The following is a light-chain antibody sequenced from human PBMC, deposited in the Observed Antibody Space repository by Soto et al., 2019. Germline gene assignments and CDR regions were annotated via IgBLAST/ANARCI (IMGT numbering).Light chain of an antibody. Sequence: QSVLTQLPSASGSPGQSVTISCTGTSSDVGGYNYVSWYQQHPGKAPKLMIYEVSKRPSGVPDRFSGSKSGNTASLTVSGLQAEDEADYYCSSYAGSNNLGVFGTGTKVTVL. V-gene: IGLV2-8*01. CDR3: SSYAGSNNLGV. CDR1: SSDVGGYNY. J-gene: IGLJ1*01. CDR2: EVS.